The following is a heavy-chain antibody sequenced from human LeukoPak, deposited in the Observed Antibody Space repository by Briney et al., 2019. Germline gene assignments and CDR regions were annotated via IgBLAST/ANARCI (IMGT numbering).Heavy chain of an antibody. CDR2: TSYDGIHK. Sequence: GGSLRLSCAASGFSFGTNAMHWVRQAPGKGLEWVAVTSYDGIHKYYADSVKGRFTISRDTAKNTLYLQMSSLRPEDSAVYYCARDNTYGSGTKDWGQGTLVTVSS. J-gene: IGHJ4*02. CDR3: ARDNTYGSGTKD. V-gene: IGHV3-30-3*01. CDR1: GFSFGTNA. D-gene: IGHD3-10*01.